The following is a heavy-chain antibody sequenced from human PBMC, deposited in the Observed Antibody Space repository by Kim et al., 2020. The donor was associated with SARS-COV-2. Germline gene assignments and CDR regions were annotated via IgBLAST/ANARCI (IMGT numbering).Heavy chain of an antibody. D-gene: IGHD2-2*02. Sequence: SETLSLTCTVSGGSISSYYWSWIRQPPGKGPEWIVYIFYTGSTTYNPSLKSRVTISVDASKNQFSLKLSSLTAADTAVYYCARGSSGYRATLDYWGQGTLVTVSS. CDR3: ARGSSGYRATLDY. CDR2: IFYTGST. J-gene: IGHJ4*02. V-gene: IGHV4-59*01. CDR1: GGSISSYY.